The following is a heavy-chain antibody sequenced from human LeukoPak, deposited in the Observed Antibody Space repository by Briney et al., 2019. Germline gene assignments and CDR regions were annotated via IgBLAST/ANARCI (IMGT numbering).Heavy chain of an antibody. J-gene: IGHJ6*02. D-gene: IGHD2-2*01. Sequence: SETLSLTCTVSGGSISSYYWSWIRQPPGKGLEWIGYIYYSGSTNYNPSLKSRVTTSVDTSKNQFSLKLSSVTAADTAVYYCARGVLGYCSSTSCYPYYYYGMDVWGQGTTVTVSS. CDR1: GGSISSYY. V-gene: IGHV4-59*01. CDR2: IYYSGST. CDR3: ARGVLGYCSSTSCYPYYYYGMDV.